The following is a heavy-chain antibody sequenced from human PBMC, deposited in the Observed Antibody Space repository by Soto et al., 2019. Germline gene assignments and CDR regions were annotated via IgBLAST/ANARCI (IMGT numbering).Heavy chain of an antibody. CDR2: IYYSGST. CDR3: ARGGAAGTYYYGMDV. V-gene: IGHV4-31*02. D-gene: IGHD6-13*01. CDR1: CGSISSGGYY. J-gene: IGHJ6*01. Sequence: PSETLRLSWTVACGSISSGGYYWSWIRKHPGKGLEWIGYIYYSGSTYYNPSLKSRVTIPVDTSKNQFSLKLSSVTAADTAVYYCARGGAAGTYYYGMDVWGKGPRSPSPQ.